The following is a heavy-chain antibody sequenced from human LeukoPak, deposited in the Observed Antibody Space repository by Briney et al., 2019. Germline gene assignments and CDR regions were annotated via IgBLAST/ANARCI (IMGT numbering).Heavy chain of an antibody. V-gene: IGHV4-30-4*08. D-gene: IGHD2-2*02. J-gene: IGHJ3*02. CDR2: IYYSGST. Sequence: SETLSLTCTVSGGSISSGDYYWSWIRQPPGKGLEWIGYIYYSGSTYYNPSLKSRVTISVDTSKNQFFLKLSSVTAADTAVYYCARGCSSTSCYTRDAFDIWGQGTTVTVPS. CDR3: ARGCSSTSCYTRDAFDI. CDR1: GGSISSGDYY.